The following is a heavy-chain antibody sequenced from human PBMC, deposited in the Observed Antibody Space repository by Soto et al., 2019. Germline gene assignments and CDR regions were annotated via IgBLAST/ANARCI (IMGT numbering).Heavy chain of an antibody. D-gene: IGHD3-10*01. J-gene: IGHJ6*02. Sequence: SETLSLTCTVSGGSIGSSSYYWGWIRQPPGKGLEWIGSIYYSGSTYYNPSLKSRVTISVDTYKNQFSLKLSSVTAADTAVYYCAALRVRGFMSRVYGMDVWGQGTTVTVSS. CDR2: IYYSGST. CDR3: AALRVRGFMSRVYGMDV. CDR1: GGSIGSSSYY. V-gene: IGHV4-39*01.